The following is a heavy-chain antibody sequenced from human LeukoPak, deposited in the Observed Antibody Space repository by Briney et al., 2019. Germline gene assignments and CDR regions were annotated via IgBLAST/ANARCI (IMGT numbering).Heavy chain of an antibody. Sequence: SVKVSCKASGYTFTAYYLHWVRQAPEQGLEWMGYIYPKSSDTNYAQNFQGRVTMTMDTSISTVYMELSRLTSDDTAVYYCARDEAAAKTNALDIWGQGTKVTVSS. CDR2: IYPKSSDT. CDR1: GYTFTAYY. D-gene: IGHD6-13*01. V-gene: IGHV1-2*02. CDR3: ARDEAAAKTNALDI. J-gene: IGHJ3*02.